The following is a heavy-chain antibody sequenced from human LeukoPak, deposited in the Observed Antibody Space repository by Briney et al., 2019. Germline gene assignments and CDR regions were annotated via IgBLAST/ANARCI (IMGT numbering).Heavy chain of an antibody. Sequence: SETLSLTCAVYGGSFSGYYWSWIRQPPGKGLEWIGSINYSGSTYYNPSLKSRVAISVDMSKNQFSLKLTSVTAADTAVYYCARGRPYSGNYYWGQGTLVTVSS. D-gene: IGHD1-26*01. CDR2: INYSGST. CDR1: GGSFSGYY. J-gene: IGHJ4*02. V-gene: IGHV4-34*01. CDR3: ARGRPYSGNYY.